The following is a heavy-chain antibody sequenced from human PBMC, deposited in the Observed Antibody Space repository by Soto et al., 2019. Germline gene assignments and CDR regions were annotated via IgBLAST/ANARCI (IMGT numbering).Heavy chain of an antibody. J-gene: IGHJ4*02. CDR3: AAYDFWSGYYGPWDY. Sequence: ASVKVSCKASGYTFTSYGISWVRQAPGQGLEWMGWISAYNGNTNYAQKLQGRVTMTTDTSTSTAYMELRSLRSDDAAVYYCAAYDFWSGYYGPWDYWGQGTLVTVS. CDR2: ISAYNGNT. D-gene: IGHD3-3*01. V-gene: IGHV1-18*01. CDR1: GYTFTSYG.